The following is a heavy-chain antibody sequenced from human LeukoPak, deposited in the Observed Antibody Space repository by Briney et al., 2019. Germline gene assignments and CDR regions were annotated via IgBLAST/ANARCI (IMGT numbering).Heavy chain of an antibody. CDR1: GGSFSGYY. CDR3: AREGHVDSSMFFDY. CDR2: INHSGST. Sequence: SETLSLTCAVSGGSFSGYYWSWIRQPPGKGLEWIGEINHSGSTNYNPSLKSRINISVDTSKNQFSLKLNAVTAADTAVYYCAREGHVDSSMFFDYWGQGTLVTVSS. J-gene: IGHJ4*02. D-gene: IGHD5-18*01. V-gene: IGHV4-34*01.